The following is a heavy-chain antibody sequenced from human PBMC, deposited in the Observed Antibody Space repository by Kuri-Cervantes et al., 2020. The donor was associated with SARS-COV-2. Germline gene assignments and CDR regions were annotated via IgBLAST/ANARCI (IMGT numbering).Heavy chain of an antibody. D-gene: IGHD2-2*01. CDR1: GGFFSGYY. Sequence: SETLSLTCAVYGGFFSGYYWSWIRQPPGKGLEGIGEINHSGSTNYNPSLKSRVTISVDTSKNQFSLELSSVTAADTAVYYCARVALDCSSTSCYDWGWYYYYGMDVWGQGTTVTVSS. CDR3: ARVALDCSSTSCYDWGWYYYYGMDV. J-gene: IGHJ6*02. V-gene: IGHV4-34*01. CDR2: INHSGST.